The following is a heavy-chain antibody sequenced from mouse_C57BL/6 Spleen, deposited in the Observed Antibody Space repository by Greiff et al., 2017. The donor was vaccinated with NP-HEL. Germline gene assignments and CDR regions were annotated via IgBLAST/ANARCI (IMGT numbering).Heavy chain of an antibody. D-gene: IGHD2-12*01. Sequence: QVQLKQPGAELVKPGASVKLSCKASGYTFTSYWMHWVKQRPGRGLEWIGRIDPNSGGTKYNEKFKSKATLTVDKPSSTAYMQLSSLTSEDSAVYYCARKGGLLYYYAMDYWGQGTSVTVSS. CDR3: ARKGGLLYYYAMDY. CDR1: GYTFTSYW. CDR2: IDPNSGGT. J-gene: IGHJ4*01. V-gene: IGHV1-72*01.